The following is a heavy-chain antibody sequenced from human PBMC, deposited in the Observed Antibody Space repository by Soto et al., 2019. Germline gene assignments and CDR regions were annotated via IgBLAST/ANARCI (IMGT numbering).Heavy chain of an antibody. CDR2: INSDGSII. V-gene: IGHV3-74*01. CDR1: GFNFNKYW. Sequence: EVQLVESGGGLVRPGGSLRLSCVVAGFNFNKYWMYWVRQAPGKGLVWVSRINSDGSIISNADSVKGRFTISRDNAKNTLYLQMNSLSGDDTAVYYCATRGFGESRGYWGQGTLFTVSS. CDR3: ATRGFGESRGY. D-gene: IGHD3-10*01. J-gene: IGHJ4*02.